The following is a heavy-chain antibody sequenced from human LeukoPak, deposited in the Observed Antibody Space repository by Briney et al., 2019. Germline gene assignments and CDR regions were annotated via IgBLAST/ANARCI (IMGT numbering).Heavy chain of an antibody. CDR1: GYTLTELS. J-gene: IGHJ4*02. V-gene: IGHV1-24*01. CDR3: ATDSFSAVAARPPLFDY. CDR2: FDPEDGET. D-gene: IGHD6-19*01. Sequence: ASVKVSCKVSGYTLTELSMHWVRQAPGKGLEWMGGFDPEDGETIYAQKFQGRVTMTEDTSTDTAYMELSSLRSEDTAVYYCATDSFSAVAARPPLFDYWGQGTLVTVSS.